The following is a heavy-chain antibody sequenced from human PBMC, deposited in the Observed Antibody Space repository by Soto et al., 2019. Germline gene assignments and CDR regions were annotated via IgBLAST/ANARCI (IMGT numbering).Heavy chain of an antibody. CDR1: GGSISSGGYY. J-gene: IGHJ6*02. CDR2: IYYSGST. V-gene: IGHV4-31*03. CDR3: AREVCSSTSCSARGDGMDV. Sequence: SETLSLTCTVSGGSISSGGYYWSWIRQHPGKGLEWIGYIYYSGSTYYNPSLKSRVTISVDTSKNQFSLKLSSVTAADTAVYYCAREVCSSTSCSARGDGMDVWGQGTTVT. D-gene: IGHD2-2*01.